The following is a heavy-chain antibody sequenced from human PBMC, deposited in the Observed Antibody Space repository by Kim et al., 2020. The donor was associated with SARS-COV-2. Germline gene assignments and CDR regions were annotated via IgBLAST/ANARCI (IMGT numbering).Heavy chain of an antibody. CDR1: GYTFTSYG. Sequence: ASVKVSCKASGYTFTSYGISWVRQAPGQGLEWMGWISAYNGNTNYAQKLQGRVTMTTDTSTSTAYMELRSLRSDDTAVYYCARDPTESFGETSYYYYGMDVWGQGTTVTVSS. CDR3: ARDPTESFGETSYYYYGMDV. J-gene: IGHJ6*02. D-gene: IGHD3-10*01. V-gene: IGHV1-18*01. CDR2: ISAYNGNT.